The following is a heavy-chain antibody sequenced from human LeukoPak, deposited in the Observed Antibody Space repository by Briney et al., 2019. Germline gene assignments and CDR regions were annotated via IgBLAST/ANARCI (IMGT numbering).Heavy chain of an antibody. V-gene: IGHV3-48*03. CDR3: AELGITMIGGV. J-gene: IGHJ6*04. CDR2: ISSSGSNI. Sequence: PGGSLTLSCAPSRFTFSSYEINWLRHATGKGLEWVSYISSSGSNIYYADSVKGRFTISRANAKNSLYLKMNSLRAEDTAVYYCAELGITMIGGVWGKGTTVTISS. CDR1: RFTFSSYE. D-gene: IGHD3-10*02.